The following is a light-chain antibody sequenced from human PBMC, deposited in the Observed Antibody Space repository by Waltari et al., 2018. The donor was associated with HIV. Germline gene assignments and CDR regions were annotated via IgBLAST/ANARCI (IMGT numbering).Light chain of an antibody. Sequence: DIVMTQSPLSLPVTPGAPASISCRSSQSLLDSNGFTYMDWYLQKPGQSPQLLIYLGFNRASGVPDRFSGSGSGTDFTLKISRVEAEDVGVYYCMQSLQTPITFGPGTKVDIK. CDR2: LGF. CDR1: QSLLDSNGFTY. J-gene: IGKJ3*01. V-gene: IGKV2-28*01. CDR3: MQSLQTPIT.